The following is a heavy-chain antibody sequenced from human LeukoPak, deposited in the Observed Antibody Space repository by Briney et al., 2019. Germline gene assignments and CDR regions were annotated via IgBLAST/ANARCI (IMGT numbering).Heavy chain of an antibody. D-gene: IGHD3-10*01. V-gene: IGHV3-66*01. Sequence: GGSLRLSCAASAFSVGSNYMTWVRQAPGKGLEWVSLIYSGGSTYYADSVKGRSTISRDNSKNTLYLQMNGLRPEDTAVYFCAKDWGNKFASGSSYLDSWGQGTLVTVSS. CDR3: AKDWGNKFASGSSYLDS. CDR1: AFSVGSNY. CDR2: IYSGGST. J-gene: IGHJ4*02.